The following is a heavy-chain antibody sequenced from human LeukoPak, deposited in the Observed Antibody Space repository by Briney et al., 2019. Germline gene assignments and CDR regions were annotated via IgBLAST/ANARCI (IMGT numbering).Heavy chain of an antibody. CDR2: INTYNGNT. V-gene: IGHV1-18*01. CDR3: ARFGRGAIWSVTADAFDI. CDR1: GYTFTMYG. D-gene: IGHD3-3*01. J-gene: IGHJ3*02. Sequence: ASVKVSCKASGYTFTMYGIRWVRQAPGQGLEWMGWINTYNGNTNYAQKLQGRVTMTTDTSTSTAYMELRSLRSDGTAVYYRARFGRGAIWSVTADAFDIWGQGTMVTVSS.